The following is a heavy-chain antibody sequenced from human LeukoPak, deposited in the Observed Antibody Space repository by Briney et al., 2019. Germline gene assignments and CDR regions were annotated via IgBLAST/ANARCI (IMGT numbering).Heavy chain of an antibody. CDR3: ARGRSSRDDPYYFDY. CDR1: GGTFSSYT. Sequence: ASVKVSCKASGGTFSSYTISWVRQAPGQGLEWMGRIIPILGIANYAQKFQGRVTITADKSTSTAYMELCSLRSEDTAVYYCARGRSSRDDPYYFDYWGQGTLVTVSS. CDR2: IIPILGIA. J-gene: IGHJ4*02. V-gene: IGHV1-69*02. D-gene: IGHD6-13*01.